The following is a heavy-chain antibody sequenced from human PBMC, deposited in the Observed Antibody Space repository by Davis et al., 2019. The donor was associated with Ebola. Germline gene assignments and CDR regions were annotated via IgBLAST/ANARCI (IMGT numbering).Heavy chain of an antibody. J-gene: IGHJ4*02. Sequence: GESLKISCAASGFTFSSYGMHWVRQAPGKGLEWVAVISYDGSNKYYADSVKGRFTISRDNSKNTLYLQMNSLKTEDTAVYYCTSTTNLIDYWGQGTLVTVSS. V-gene: IGHV3-30*03. CDR3: TSTTNLIDY. D-gene: IGHD1-26*01. CDR1: GFTFSSYG. CDR2: ISYDGSNK.